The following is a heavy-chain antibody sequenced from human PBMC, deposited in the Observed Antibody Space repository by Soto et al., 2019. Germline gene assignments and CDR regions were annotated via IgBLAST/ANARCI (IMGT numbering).Heavy chain of an antibody. V-gene: IGHV1-18*01. CDR2: ISTYTGNT. CDR1: GYTFTNYD. D-gene: IGHD3-22*01. J-gene: IGHJ5*02. CDR3: ARDRGPSSGYYPYWFDP. Sequence: ASVKVSCKASGYTFTNYDINWVRQAPGQGLEWMGWISTYTGNTNYAQKLQGRVTMTTDTSTSTAYMELSSLRSEDTAVYYCARDRGPSSGYYPYWFDPWGQGTLVTVSS.